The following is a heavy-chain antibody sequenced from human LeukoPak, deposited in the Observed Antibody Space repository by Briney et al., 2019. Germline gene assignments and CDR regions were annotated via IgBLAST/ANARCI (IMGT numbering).Heavy chain of an antibody. CDR2: IKQDGSEK. V-gene: IGHV3-7*01. D-gene: IGHD3-22*01. J-gene: IGHJ4*02. Sequence: GGSLRLSCAASGFTFSSYAMSWVRRAPGKGLEWVANIKQDGSEKYYVDSVKGRFTISRDNAKNSLYLQMNSLRAEDTAVYYCAREFDSGGYYYDYWGQGTLVTISS. CDR3: AREFDSGGYYYDY. CDR1: GFTFSSYA.